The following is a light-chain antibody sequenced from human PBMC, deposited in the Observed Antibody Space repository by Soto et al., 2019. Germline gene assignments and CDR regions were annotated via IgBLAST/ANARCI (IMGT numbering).Light chain of an antibody. CDR3: SSYTSSSTVV. CDR1: SSVVGGYKY. J-gene: IGLJ2*01. V-gene: IGLV2-14*01. CDR2: DVS. Sequence: QSVLTQPASVSGSPGQSITISCTGTSSVVGGYKYVSWYQQHPGKAPKVMIYDVSNRPSGVSNRFSGSKSGNTASLTISGLQAEDDADYYCSSYTSSSTVVFGGGTKVTVL.